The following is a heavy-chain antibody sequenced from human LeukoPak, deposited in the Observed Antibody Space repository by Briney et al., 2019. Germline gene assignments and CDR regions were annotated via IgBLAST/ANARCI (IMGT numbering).Heavy chain of an antibody. CDR2: ISSRSSYI. V-gene: IGHV3-21*01. D-gene: IGHD3-3*01. CDR1: GFTFSSYN. Sequence: GGSLRLSCAASGFTFSSYNMKWVRQAPGKGLEWVSSISSRSSYIFYADSVKGRFTISRDNAKKSLYLQMNSLRAEDTAVYYCASGVNYFDYWGQGTLVTVSS. CDR3: ASGVNYFDY. J-gene: IGHJ4*02.